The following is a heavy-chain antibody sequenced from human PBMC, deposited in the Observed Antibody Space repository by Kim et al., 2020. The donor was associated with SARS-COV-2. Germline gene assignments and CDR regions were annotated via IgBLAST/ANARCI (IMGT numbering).Heavy chain of an antibody. CDR1: GFTFSSYA. V-gene: IGHV3-30*04. D-gene: IGHD5-18*01. J-gene: IGHJ4*02. CDR2: ISYDGSNK. Sequence: GGSLRLSCAASGFTFSSYAMHWVRQAPGKGLEWVAVISYDGSNKYYADSVKGRFTISRDNSKNTLYLQMNSLRAEDTAVYYCARGDTAAFLFDYWGQGTL. CDR3: ARGDTAAFLFDY.